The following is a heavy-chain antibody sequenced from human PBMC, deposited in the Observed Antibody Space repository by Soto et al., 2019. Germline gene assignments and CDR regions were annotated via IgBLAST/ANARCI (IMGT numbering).Heavy chain of an antibody. J-gene: IGHJ5*02. Sequence: QVQLQESGPGLVNPSGTLSLTCAVSGGSITSNWWSWVRQPPGKGLEWIGEIHHSGSFNYNPSLRSRVTISIDKSKNQLSLKLTSVPAADTAVHYCVRNEGYRFDPWGQGTLVTVSS. V-gene: IGHV4-4*02. CDR2: IHHSGSF. D-gene: IGHD1-1*01. CDR1: GGSITSNW. CDR3: VRNEGYRFDP.